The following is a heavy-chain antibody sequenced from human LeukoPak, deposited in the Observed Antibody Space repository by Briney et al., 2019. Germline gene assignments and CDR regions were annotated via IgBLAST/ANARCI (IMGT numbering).Heavy chain of an antibody. D-gene: IGHD2-2*01. J-gene: IGHJ5*02. V-gene: IGHV1-69*05. CDR1: GGIFSSYA. Sequence: ASVKVSCKASGGIFSSYAISWVRQAPGQGLEWMGGIIPIFGTANYAQKFQGRVTITTDESTSTAYMELSSLRSEDTAVYYCAGAESIYCSSTSCFPPLDPWGQGTLVTVSS. CDR2: IIPIFGTA. CDR3: AGAESIYCSSTSCFPPLDP.